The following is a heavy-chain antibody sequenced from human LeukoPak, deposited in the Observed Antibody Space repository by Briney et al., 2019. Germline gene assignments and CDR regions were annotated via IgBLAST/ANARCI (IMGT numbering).Heavy chain of an antibody. J-gene: IGHJ5*02. CDR2: IFRSGRT. D-gene: IGHD1-26*01. V-gene: IGHV4-38-2*02. Sequence: PSETLSLTCTVSGDSVTATYYWSWIRQPPGKGLEWIGSIFRSGRTYYNPSLKSRVSMSIDTSRNQFSLNLISVTAADTALYYCATRKNSVEANWFDPWGQGTLVTVPS. CDR1: GDSVTATYY. CDR3: ATRKNSVEANWFDP.